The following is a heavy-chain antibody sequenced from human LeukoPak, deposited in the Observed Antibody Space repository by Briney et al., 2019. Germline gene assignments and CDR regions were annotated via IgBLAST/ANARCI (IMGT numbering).Heavy chain of an antibody. Sequence: GASVKVSCKASGYTFTSYDINWVRQATGQGLEGMGWMTPNSGNTGYAQKFQGRVTITRNTSISTAYMELSSLRSEDTAVYYCARGLGDYTYYSYYYMDVWGKGTTVTVSS. CDR1: GYTFTSYD. CDR3: ARGLGDYTYYSYYYMDV. V-gene: IGHV1-8*03. D-gene: IGHD4-17*01. CDR2: MTPNSGNT. J-gene: IGHJ6*03.